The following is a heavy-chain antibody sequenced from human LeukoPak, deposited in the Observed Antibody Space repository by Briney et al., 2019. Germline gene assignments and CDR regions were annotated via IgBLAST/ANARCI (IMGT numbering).Heavy chain of an antibody. CDR2: INHSGST. D-gene: IGHD3-22*01. V-gene: IGHV4-34*01. CDR1: GGSLSGYY. CDR3: ARQGYYDSSGYPDP. J-gene: IGHJ5*02. Sequence: PSETLSLTCAVYGGSLSGYYWSWIRQPPGKGLEWIGEINHSGSTNYNPSLKSRVTISVDTSKNQFSLKLSSVTAADTAVYYCARQGYYDSSGYPDPWGQGTLVTVSS.